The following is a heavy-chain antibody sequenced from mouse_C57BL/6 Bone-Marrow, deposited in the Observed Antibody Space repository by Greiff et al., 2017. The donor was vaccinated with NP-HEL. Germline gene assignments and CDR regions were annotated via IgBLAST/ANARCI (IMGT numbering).Heavy chain of an antibody. V-gene: IGHV1-69*01. D-gene: IGHD1-1*01. Sequence: QVQLQQPGAELVMPGASVKLSCKASGYTFTSYWMHWVKQRPGQGLEWIGEIDPSDSYTNYNQKFKGKSTLTVDKSSSTAYMQLSSLTSEDSAVYYCARRGYGSSPEDYWGQGTTLTVSS. CDR1: GYTFTSYW. J-gene: IGHJ2*01. CDR2: IDPSDSYT. CDR3: ARRGYGSSPEDY.